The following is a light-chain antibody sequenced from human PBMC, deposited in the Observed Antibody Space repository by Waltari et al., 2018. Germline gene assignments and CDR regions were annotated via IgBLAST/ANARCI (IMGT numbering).Light chain of an antibody. Sequence: DIVMTQSPDSLPVSLGGGATINRQSRQRVLFTSNNKNYLAWYQQKPGQPPKLLIYWASTRESGVPDRFSGSGSGTDFTLTISSLQAEDVAVYYCQQYFGDPPLTFSGGTKVEIK. CDR3: QQYFGDPPLT. J-gene: IGKJ4*01. CDR1: QRVLFTSNNKNY. V-gene: IGKV4-1*01. CDR2: WAS.